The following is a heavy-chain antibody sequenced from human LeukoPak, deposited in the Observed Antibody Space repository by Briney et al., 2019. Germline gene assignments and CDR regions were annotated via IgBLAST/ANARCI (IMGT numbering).Heavy chain of an antibody. CDR2: TYYSGTT. Sequence: PSETLSLTCTVSGASISRYYGGWLRQSPGKGLEWIGYTYYSGTTSYNPSLKSRVTISLDTSKNQFSLKLSSVTAADTAVYYCARGANWGSPDYWGQGTLVTVSS. D-gene: IGHD7-27*01. CDR1: GASISRYY. CDR3: ARGANWGSPDY. J-gene: IGHJ4*02. V-gene: IGHV4-59*01.